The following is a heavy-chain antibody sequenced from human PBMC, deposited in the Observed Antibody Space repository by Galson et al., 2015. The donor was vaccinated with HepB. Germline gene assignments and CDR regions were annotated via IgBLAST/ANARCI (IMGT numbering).Heavy chain of an antibody. CDR1: GFTFSSYA. V-gene: IGHV3-30-3*01. CDR2: ISYDGSNK. CDR3: ARELAGPLWLGELLFGGWGY. J-gene: IGHJ4*02. D-gene: IGHD3-10*01. Sequence: SLRLSCAASGFTFSSYAMHWVRQAPGKGLEWVAVISYDGSNKYYADSVKGRFTISRDNSKNTLYLQMNSLRAEDTAVYYCARELAGPLWLGELLFGGWGYWGQGTLVTVSS.